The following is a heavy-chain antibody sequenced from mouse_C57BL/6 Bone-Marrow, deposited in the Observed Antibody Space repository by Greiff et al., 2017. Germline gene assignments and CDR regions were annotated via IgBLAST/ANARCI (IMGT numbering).Heavy chain of an antibody. CDR2: IWTGGGT. V-gene: IGHV2-9-1*01. D-gene: IGHD1-1*01. Sequence: VQLVESGPGLVAPSQSLSITCTVSGFSLTSYAIRWVRQPPGQGLEWLGVIWTGGGTNYNSAHKSRLSTSKDNSKSQVFLKMNSRQTDDKARYYYARKSSYAMDYWGQGTSVTVSS. CDR3: ARKSSYAMDY. J-gene: IGHJ4*01. CDR1: GFSLTSYA.